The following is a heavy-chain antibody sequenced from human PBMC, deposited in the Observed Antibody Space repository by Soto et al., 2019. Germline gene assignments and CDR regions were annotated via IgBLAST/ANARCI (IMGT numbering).Heavy chain of an antibody. CDR1: GGAFSSFA. V-gene: IGHV1-69*13. CDR3: ATGSAPLMITFGGVIAGAFDI. D-gene: IGHD3-16*02. Sequence: SVKVSCKASGGAFSSFAISWVRQAPGQGLEWMGAVIPNSETISYAQKFQGRVTIIADASTATAYMELSSLRSEDTAVYYCATGSAPLMITFGGVIAGAFDIWGQGTMVTVSS. J-gene: IGHJ3*02. CDR2: VIPNSETI.